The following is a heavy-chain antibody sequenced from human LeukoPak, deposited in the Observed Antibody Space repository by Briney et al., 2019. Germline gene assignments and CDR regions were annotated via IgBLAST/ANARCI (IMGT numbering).Heavy chain of an antibody. CDR3: ARDDAFDI. CDR1: GFTFSSYS. J-gene: IGHJ3*02. Sequence: GGSLRLSCAASGFTFSSYSMSWVRQAPGKGLEWVANIKQDGSEKYYVDSVKGRFTISRDNAKDSLYLQMNSLRAEDTAVYFCARDDAFDIWGQGTMVTVSS. CDR2: IKQDGSEK. V-gene: IGHV3-7*01.